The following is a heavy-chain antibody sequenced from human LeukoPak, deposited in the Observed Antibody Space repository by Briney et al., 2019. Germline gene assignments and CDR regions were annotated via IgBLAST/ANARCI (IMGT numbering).Heavy chain of an antibody. CDR2: INHSGST. CDR3: ARGDGDGSSYVDNYYYGRDV. V-gene: IGHV4-34*01. CDR1: GGSFSGYY. Sequence: SETLSLTCAVYGGSFSGYYCSWIRQPPGKGLEWIGEINHSGSTNYNPSLKSRVTLSVDTSKNQFSLKLSSVSAADTAVYYFARGDGDGSSYVDNYYYGRDVWAQETTVSVPS. J-gene: IGHJ6*01. D-gene: IGHD6-6*01.